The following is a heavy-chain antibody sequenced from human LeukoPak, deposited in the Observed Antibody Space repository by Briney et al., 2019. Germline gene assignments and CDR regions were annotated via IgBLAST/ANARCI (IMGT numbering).Heavy chain of an antibody. J-gene: IGHJ6*03. CDR3: ARAPMVRGVINYYYYMDV. CDR2: ISAYNGNT. V-gene: IGHV1-18*01. CDR1: GYTFTSYG. D-gene: IGHD3-10*01. Sequence: ASVKVSCKASGYTFTSYGISWVRQAPGQGLEWMGWISAYNGNTNYAQKLQGRVTMTTDTSTSTAYMELRSLRSDDTAVYYCARAPMVRGVINYYYYMDVWGKGTTVTVSS.